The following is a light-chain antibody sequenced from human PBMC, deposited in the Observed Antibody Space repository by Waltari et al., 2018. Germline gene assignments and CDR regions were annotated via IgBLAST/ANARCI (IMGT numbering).Light chain of an antibody. V-gene: IGKV1-16*02. Sequence: DIQMAPSPSSLSASVGDRVTITCRASQDITNYLAWFQQKPGKAPKSLIYKASNLQSGVPSKFTGSGSGTEFTLTITSLQPEDFATYYCQQYKSYPITFGQGTRLEIK. J-gene: IGKJ5*01. CDR3: QQYKSYPIT. CDR2: KAS. CDR1: QDITNY.